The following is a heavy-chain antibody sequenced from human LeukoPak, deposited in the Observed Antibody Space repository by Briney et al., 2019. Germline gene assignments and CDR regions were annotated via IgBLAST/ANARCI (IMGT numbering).Heavy chain of an antibody. CDR2: ISYDGSTQ. Sequence: GGSLRLSCAAPGFTFSSYGMHWVRQAPGKGLDWVAVISYDGSTQYYADSVKGRFTIYRDNSNNMLSLQMNSLKAEDTAVYYCAKGRMMATIMISFDYWGRGTLVTVSS. D-gene: IGHD5-24*01. V-gene: IGHV3-30*18. CDR1: GFTFSSYG. J-gene: IGHJ4*02. CDR3: AKGRMMATIMISFDY.